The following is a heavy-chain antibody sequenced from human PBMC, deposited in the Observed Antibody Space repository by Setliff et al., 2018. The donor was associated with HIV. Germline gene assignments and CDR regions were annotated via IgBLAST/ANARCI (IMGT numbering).Heavy chain of an antibody. V-gene: IGHV4-31*03. CDR3: ARGWGAGSYSRPSWFDP. CDR2: IFNSGRT. Sequence: SETLSLTCTVSGGAISSGGYYWSWIRQHPGKGLEWIGYIFNSGRTYHNPSLKSRVTISLDTSKNQFSLKLSSVTAADTAVYYCARGWGAGSYSRPSWFDPWGQGTLVTVSS. CDR1: GGAISSGGYY. D-gene: IGHD3-10*01. J-gene: IGHJ5*02.